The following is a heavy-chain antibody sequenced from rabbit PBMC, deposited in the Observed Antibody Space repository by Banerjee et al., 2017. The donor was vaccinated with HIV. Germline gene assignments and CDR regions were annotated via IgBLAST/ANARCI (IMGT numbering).Heavy chain of an antibody. D-gene: IGHD3-1*01. CDR2: IYVGSSGTT. V-gene: IGHV1S45*01. J-gene: IGHJ4*01. Sequence: QQQLEESGGGLVKPGGTLTLTCKASGFSFSSGYVMCWVRQAPGKGLEWIACIYVGSSGTTYYASWAKGRFTISKTSSTTVTLQMTSLTAADTATYFCARVGNNAWVPPYFNLWGPGTLVTVS. CDR3: ARVGNNAWVPPYFNL. CDR1: GFSFSSGYV.